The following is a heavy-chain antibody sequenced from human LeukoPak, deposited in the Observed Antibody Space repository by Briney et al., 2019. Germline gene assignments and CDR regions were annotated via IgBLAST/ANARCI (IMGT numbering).Heavy chain of an antibody. CDR1: GFTLSSYA. J-gene: IGHJ5*02. CDR2: ISGSGGST. Sequence: GGSLTLSCAASGFTLSSYAMSWVRQAPGKGLEWVSAISGSGGSTYYADSVKGRFTISRDNSKNTLYLQMNSLRAEDTAVYYCAKDPVAVAANWFDPWGQGTLVTVSS. V-gene: IGHV3-23*01. D-gene: IGHD6-19*01. CDR3: AKDPVAVAANWFDP.